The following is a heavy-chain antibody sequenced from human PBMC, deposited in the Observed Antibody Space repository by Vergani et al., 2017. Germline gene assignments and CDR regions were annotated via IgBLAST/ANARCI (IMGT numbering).Heavy chain of an antibody. J-gene: IGHJ4*02. CDR1: GFSFPGYA. V-gene: IGHV3-23*04. CDR2: ISASGGFS. CDR3: AKDRRQSSSSGCDY. Sequence: EVEVVESGGGLVQPGGSLRLSCAASGFSFPGYAMTWVRQAPGKGLEWVSGISASGGFSYNTDSVKGRFSISRDNSKNTLYLQMNNLRPEDTAVYYCAKDRRQSSSSGCDYWGQGTRVTVSS. D-gene: IGHD2-2*01.